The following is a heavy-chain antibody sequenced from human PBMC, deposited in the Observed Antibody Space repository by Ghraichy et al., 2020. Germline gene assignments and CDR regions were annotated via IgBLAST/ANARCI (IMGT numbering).Heavy chain of an antibody. CDR1: GGSFSDYY. Sequence: SETLSLTCAVYGGSFSDYYWSWIRQPPGKGLEWIGEINYRGSTNYNPSLKSRVTISVDTSKNQFSLKLSPGTAADTSVYYWAKGRPSVTTHLTYFDYWGQGTLVTVSS. V-gene: IGHV4-34*01. J-gene: IGHJ4*02. CDR3: AKGRPSVTTHLTYFDY. CDR2: INYRGST. D-gene: IGHD4-11*01.